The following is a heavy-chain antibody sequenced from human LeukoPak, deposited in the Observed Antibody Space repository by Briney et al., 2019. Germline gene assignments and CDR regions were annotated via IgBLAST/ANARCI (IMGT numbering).Heavy chain of an antibody. V-gene: IGHV4-59*01. CDR1: GGSISSYY. CDR3: ARAPLDDSSGYYFLDY. J-gene: IGHJ4*02. D-gene: IGHD3-22*01. CDR2: IYYSGST. Sequence: SETLSLTCTVSGGSISSYYWSWIRQPPGKGLEWIGYIYYSGSTNYNPSLKSRVTISVDTSKNQFSLKLSSVTAADTAVYYCARAPLDDSSGYYFLDYWGQGTLVTVSS.